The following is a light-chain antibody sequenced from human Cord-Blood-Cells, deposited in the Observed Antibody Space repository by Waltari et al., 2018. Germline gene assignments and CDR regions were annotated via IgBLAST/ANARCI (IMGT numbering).Light chain of an antibody. J-gene: IGKJ2*01. Sequence: EIVLTQSPATLSLSPGERATLSCRASQSVSSYLAWYQQKPGQAPRLLIYDASNMATCIPARFSGSGSGTDFTLTISSLEPEDFAVYYCQQRSNWPPYTFGQGTKLEIK. CDR1: QSVSSY. CDR3: QQRSNWPPYT. V-gene: IGKV3-11*01. CDR2: DAS.